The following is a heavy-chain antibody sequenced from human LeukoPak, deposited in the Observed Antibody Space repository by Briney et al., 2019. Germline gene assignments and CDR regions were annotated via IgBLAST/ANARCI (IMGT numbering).Heavy chain of an antibody. CDR1: GGSISSGSYY. D-gene: IGHD3-3*01. CDR2: IYTSGST. J-gene: IGHJ6*03. CDR3: ARFARNYDFWSGYYPPYYMDV. V-gene: IGHV4-61*02. Sequence: ASETLSLTCTVSGGSISSGSYYWSWIRQPAGKGLEWIGRIYTSGSTNYNPSLKSRVTISVDTSKNQFSLKLSSVTAADTAVYYCARFARNYDFWSGYYPPYYMDVWGKGTTVTVSS.